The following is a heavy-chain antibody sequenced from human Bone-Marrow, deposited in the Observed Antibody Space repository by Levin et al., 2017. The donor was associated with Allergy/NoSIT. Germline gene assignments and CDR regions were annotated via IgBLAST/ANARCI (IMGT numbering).Heavy chain of an antibody. Sequence: NSSETLSLTCSVSGASIGSDGYYWGWIRQPPGEGLDWIGNIYFSGISYYNPSLKSRVTISVDTSKNQFSLKLSSVTAADTAVYYCARLKSDTYGSGTYVFDYWGQGTLVTVSS. CDR3: ARLKSDTYGSGTYVFDY. D-gene: IGHD3-10*01. CDR1: GASIGSDGYY. V-gene: IGHV4-39*01. J-gene: IGHJ4*02. CDR2: IYFSGIS.